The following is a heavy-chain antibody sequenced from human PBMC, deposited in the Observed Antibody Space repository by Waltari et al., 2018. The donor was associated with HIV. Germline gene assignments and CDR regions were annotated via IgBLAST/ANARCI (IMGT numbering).Heavy chain of an antibody. Sequence: QVQLQESGPGLVKPSETLSLTCTVSGGSISSYYWSWIRQPPGKGLEWIGYIYYSGSTNYNPSLKSRVTISVDTSKNQFSLKLSSVTAADTAVYYCARAGVTMIGGAFDIWGQGTMVTVSS. V-gene: IGHV4-59*01. CDR2: IYYSGST. CDR1: GGSISSYY. J-gene: IGHJ3*02. CDR3: ARAGVTMIGGAFDI. D-gene: IGHD3-22*01.